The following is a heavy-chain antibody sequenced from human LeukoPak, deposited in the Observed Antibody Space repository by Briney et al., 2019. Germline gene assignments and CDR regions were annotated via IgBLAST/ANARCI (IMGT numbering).Heavy chain of an antibody. V-gene: IGHV1-2*02. D-gene: IGHD4-17*01. CDR1: GYTFTAYH. CDR2: INTNNGGT. CDR3: ARDSTTVTTFDY. Sequence: GASVKVSCKASGYTFTAYHIHWVRQAPGQGLEWMGWINTNNGGTNYAQKFQGSVTMTRDTSISTAYMELSRLRSDDTAMYYCARDSTTVTTFDYWGQGTLVTVSS. J-gene: IGHJ4*02.